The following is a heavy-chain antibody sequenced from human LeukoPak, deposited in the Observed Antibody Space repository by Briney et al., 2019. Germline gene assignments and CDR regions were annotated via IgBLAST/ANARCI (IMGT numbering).Heavy chain of an antibody. V-gene: IGHV3-21*01. Sequence: GGSLRLSCAASGFXFSSYSINWVRQAPGKGLEWVSSISGSSTYIYYADAVKGRFTISRDNAKDSLYLQMNSLRAEDTAVYYCATHTVGLEYWGQGALVTVSS. CDR1: GFXFSSYS. J-gene: IGHJ4*02. D-gene: IGHD4-11*01. CDR2: ISGSSTYI. CDR3: ATHTVGLEY.